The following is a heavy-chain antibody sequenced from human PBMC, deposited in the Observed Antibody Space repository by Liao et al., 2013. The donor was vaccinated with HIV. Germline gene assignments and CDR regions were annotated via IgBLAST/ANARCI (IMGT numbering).Heavy chain of an antibody. CDR2: INHSGST. J-gene: IGHJ3*02. V-gene: IGHV4-34*01. Sequence: QVLLQQWGAGLLKPSETLSLTCAVYGGSFSDYYWSWIRQPPGKGLEWIGEINHSGSTNYNPSLKSRVTISVDTSKNQFSLKLSSVTAADTAVYYCARVTAAAGGIDAFDIWGQGTMVTVSS. CDR3: ARVTAAAGGIDAFDI. D-gene: IGHD6-13*01. CDR1: GGSFSDYY.